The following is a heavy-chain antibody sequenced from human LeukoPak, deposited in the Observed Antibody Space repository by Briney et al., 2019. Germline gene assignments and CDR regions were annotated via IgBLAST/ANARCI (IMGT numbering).Heavy chain of an antibody. CDR3: ARGLWFGDENPPYFDY. D-gene: IGHD3-10*01. J-gene: IGHJ4*02. CDR1: GGSISNYY. V-gene: IGHV4-4*07. CDR2: VYTTGTT. Sequence: SETLSLTCTVSGGSISNYYWTWIRQPAGKGLEWIGRVYTTGTTNYNPSLKSRVTMSVDTSENQFSLKLSSVTAADTAVYYCARGLWFGDENPPYFDYWGQGILVTVSS.